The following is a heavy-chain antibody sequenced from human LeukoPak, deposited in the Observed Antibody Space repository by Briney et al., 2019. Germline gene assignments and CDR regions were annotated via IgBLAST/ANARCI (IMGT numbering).Heavy chain of an antibody. V-gene: IGHV4-59*01. CDR3: ARVSHFDSSGYSP. J-gene: IGHJ4*02. D-gene: IGHD3-22*01. Sequence: SETLSLTCTVSRGSITTYYWSWIRQPPGKGLEWIGFIYYSGITNYNPSLKSRVTISVDTSKNQFSLKLSSATAADTAVYYCARVSHFDSSGYSPWGQGTLVTVSS. CDR2: IYYSGIT. CDR1: RGSITTYY.